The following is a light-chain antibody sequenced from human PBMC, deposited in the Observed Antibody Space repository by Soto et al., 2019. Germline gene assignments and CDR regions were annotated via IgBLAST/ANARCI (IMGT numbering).Light chain of an antibody. J-gene: IGKJ1*01. CDR2: GGS. CDR3: QQCRSPRT. CDR1: QSVTIGY. V-gene: IGKV3-20*01. Sequence: VRTQSPGTLSLSPGERATLSCRASQSVTIGYLAWFQQKPGQAPRLLIYGGSSRAAGIPVRFSGSGSETDFTLTITRLEPEDFAVYYCQQCRSPRTFGQGTKVDIK.